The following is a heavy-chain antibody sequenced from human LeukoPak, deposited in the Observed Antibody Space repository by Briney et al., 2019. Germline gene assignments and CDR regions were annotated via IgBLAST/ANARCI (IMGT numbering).Heavy chain of an antibody. Sequence: GASVKVSCKASGYTFTGYYMHWVRQAPGQGLEWMGWINPNSGGTNYAQKFQGRVTMTRDTSIGTAYMELSRLRSDDTAVYYCARDRYWNYFDYYYYGMDVWGQGTTVTVSS. J-gene: IGHJ6*02. CDR2: INPNSGGT. D-gene: IGHD1-7*01. CDR1: GYTFTGYY. CDR3: ARDRYWNYFDYYYYGMDV. V-gene: IGHV1-2*02.